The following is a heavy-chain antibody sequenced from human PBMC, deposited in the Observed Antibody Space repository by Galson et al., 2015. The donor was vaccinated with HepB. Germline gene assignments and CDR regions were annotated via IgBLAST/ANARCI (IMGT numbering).Heavy chain of an antibody. D-gene: IGHD3-22*01. J-gene: IGHJ4*02. V-gene: IGHV3-21*01. CDR2: ISSSSYI. CDR3: ARETLDYYDSSGYYLL. Sequence: SLRLSCAASGFTFSSYSMNWVRQAPGKGLEWVSSISSSSYIYYADSVKGRFTISRDNAKNSLYLQMNSLRAEDTAVYYCARETLDYYDSSGYYLLWGQGTLVTVSS. CDR1: GFTFSSYS.